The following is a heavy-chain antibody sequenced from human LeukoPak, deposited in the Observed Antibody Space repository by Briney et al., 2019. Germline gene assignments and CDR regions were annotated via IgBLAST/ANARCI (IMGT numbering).Heavy chain of an antibody. CDR2: IIPIFGTA. CDR3: ARDGYSYGYAHFFDY. D-gene: IGHD5-18*01. V-gene: IGHV1-69*01. CDR1: GGTFSSYA. J-gene: IGHJ4*02. Sequence: GSSVKVSCKASGGTFSSYAISWVRQAPGQGLEWMGGIIPIFGTANYAQKFQGRVTITADESTSTAYMELSSLRSEDTAVYYCARDGYSYGYAHFFDYWGQGTLVTVSS.